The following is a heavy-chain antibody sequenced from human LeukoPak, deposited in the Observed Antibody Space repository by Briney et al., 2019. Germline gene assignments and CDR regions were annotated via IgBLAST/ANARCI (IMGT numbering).Heavy chain of an antibody. CDR1: GFTFSSYW. CDR2: IKQDGSEK. Sequence: PGGSLRLSCAASGFTFSSYWMSWVRQAPGRGLEWVANIKQDGSEKYYVDSVKGRFTISRDNAKKSVYLHMSSLRAEDTALYYCARLSAYYYGSYFYYYTDVWGKGTTVTVSS. J-gene: IGHJ6*03. CDR3: ARLSAYYYGSYFYYYTDV. D-gene: IGHD3-10*01. V-gene: IGHV3-7*01.